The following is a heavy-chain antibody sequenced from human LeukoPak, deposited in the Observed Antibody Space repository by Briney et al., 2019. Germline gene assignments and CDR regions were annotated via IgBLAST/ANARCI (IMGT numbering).Heavy chain of an antibody. V-gene: IGHV1-24*01. CDR1: GYTLTELS. CDR3: ASVLRFLEWSFLQH. CDR2: FDPEDGET. J-gene: IGHJ1*01. Sequence: ASVKVSCKVSGYTLTELSMHWVRQAPGKGLEWMGGFDPEDGETIYAQKFQGRVTVTEDTSTDTAYMELSSLRSEDTAVYYCASVLRFLEWSFLQHWGQGTLVTVSS. D-gene: IGHD3-3*01.